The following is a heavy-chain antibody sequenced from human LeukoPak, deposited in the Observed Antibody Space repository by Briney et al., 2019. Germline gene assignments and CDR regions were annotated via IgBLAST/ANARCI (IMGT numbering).Heavy chain of an antibody. CDR2: TKNKANSYTT. CDR1: GGTFSDHY. V-gene: IGHV3-72*01. D-gene: IGHD3-9*01. CDR3: ARGSSGVTISSYGMDV. Sequence: SCKASGGTFSDHYMDWVRQAPGKGLEWVGRTKNKANSYTTQYAASVKGRFTISRDDSKNSLYLQMNSLKTEDTAVYYCARGSSGVTISSYGMDVWGKGTTVTVSS. J-gene: IGHJ6*04.